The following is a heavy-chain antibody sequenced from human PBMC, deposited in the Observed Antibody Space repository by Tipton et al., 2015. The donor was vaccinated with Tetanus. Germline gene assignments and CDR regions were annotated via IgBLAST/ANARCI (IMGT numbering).Heavy chain of an antibody. V-gene: IGHV4-61*08. J-gene: IGHJ4*02. CDR3: ARANYDSSKKGPFDS. CDR2: VHYSGRT. D-gene: IGHD3-3*01. CDR1: GGPVSSGDYD. Sequence: TLSLTCTVSGGPVSSGDYDWNWIRQPPGKGLEWIGYVHYSGRTNNSPSLKSRVTLSIDKSKNQFSLRLTSVTAADTAVYYCARANYDSSKKGPFDSWGQGSMVIVSS.